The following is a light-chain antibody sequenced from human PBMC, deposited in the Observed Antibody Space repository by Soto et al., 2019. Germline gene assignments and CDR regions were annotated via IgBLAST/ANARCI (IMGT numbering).Light chain of an antibody. V-gene: IGKV3-20*01. CDR2: GAS. J-gene: IGKJ1*01. Sequence: EIVLTQSPGTLSLSPGEGATLSCRASQSVTSSYLAWYQQRPGQAPRLLIYGASRGATGIPDRFSGSGSGTDFTLTICRLEPEDFAVYYCQQYGSSPWTFGQGTKVDIK. CDR3: QQYGSSPWT. CDR1: QSVTSSY.